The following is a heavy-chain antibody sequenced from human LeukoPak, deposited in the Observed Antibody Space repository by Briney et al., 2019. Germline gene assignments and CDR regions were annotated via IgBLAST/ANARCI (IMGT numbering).Heavy chain of an antibody. J-gene: IGHJ4*02. Sequence: PGGSLRLSCAASGFTFNSYAMSWVRQAPEKGLEWVSTISGSGGSTFYADSVKGRFAISRDNSGNTLYLQMNSLRAEDTAIYYCAKCEAYTGYVPHYWGQGTQVIVSS. D-gene: IGHD5-12*01. CDR3: AKCEAYTGYVPHY. V-gene: IGHV3-23*01. CDR2: ISGSGGST. CDR1: GFTFNSYA.